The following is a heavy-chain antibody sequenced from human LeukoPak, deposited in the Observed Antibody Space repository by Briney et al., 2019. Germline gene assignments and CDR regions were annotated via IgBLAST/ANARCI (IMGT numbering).Heavy chain of an antibody. D-gene: IGHD3-3*01. Sequence: SETLSLTCSVSGDSIRSGHSYWGWIRQDPRKGLEWIASIYYVGSPHYNPSLNSRRVTMSVDTTKNQFSLTLTSVTAADTAIYYCARLPITKRAMDVWGQGTTVAVSS. J-gene: IGHJ6*02. CDR3: ARLPITKRAMDV. CDR1: GDSIRSGHSY. V-gene: IGHV4-39*01. CDR2: IYYVGSP.